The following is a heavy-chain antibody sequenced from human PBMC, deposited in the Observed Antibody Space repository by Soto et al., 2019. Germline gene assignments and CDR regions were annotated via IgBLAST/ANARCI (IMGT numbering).Heavy chain of an antibody. CDR3: ARVYYGDTRNYFDY. CDR1: GFTFSSYG. V-gene: IGHV3-33*01. D-gene: IGHD4-17*01. CDR2: IWYDGSNK. Sequence: GGSLRLSCAASGFTFSSYGMHWVRQAPGKGLEWVAVIWYDGSNKYYADSVKGRFTISRDNSKNTLYLQMNSLRAEDTAVYYCARVYYGDTRNYFDYWGQGTRVTVSS. J-gene: IGHJ4*02.